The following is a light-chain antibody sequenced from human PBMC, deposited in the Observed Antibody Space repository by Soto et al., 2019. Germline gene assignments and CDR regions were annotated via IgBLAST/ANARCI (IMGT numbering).Light chain of an antibody. Sequence: QSVLTQPASVSGSPGQSITISCTGTSSDVGGYNYVSWYQQHPGKAPKLMIYDVSNRPSGVSNRFSGSKSGNTASLTISGLQAEDEADYYCSSYTSSSPYYVFGNGTKVTVL. CDR2: DVS. CDR3: SSYTSSSPYYV. CDR1: SSDVGGYNY. V-gene: IGLV2-14*01. J-gene: IGLJ1*01.